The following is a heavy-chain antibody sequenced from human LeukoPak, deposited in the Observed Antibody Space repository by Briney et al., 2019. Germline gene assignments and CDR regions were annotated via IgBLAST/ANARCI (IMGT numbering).Heavy chain of an antibody. D-gene: IGHD3-10*01. CDR2: INHSGST. Sequence: SETLSLTCAVYGGSFSGYYWSWIRQPPGKGLEWIGEINHSGSTNYNPSLKSRVTISVDTSKNQFSLKLSSVTAADTAVYYCARERYGSGSFPYYFDYWGQGTLVTVSS. CDR3: ARERYGSGSFPYYFDY. V-gene: IGHV4-34*01. CDR1: GGSFSGYY. J-gene: IGHJ4*02.